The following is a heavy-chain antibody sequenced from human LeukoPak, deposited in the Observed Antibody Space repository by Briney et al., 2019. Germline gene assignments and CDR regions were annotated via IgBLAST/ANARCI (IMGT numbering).Heavy chain of an antibody. J-gene: IGHJ4*02. CDR1: GYTFTSYG. Sequence: GASVKVSCKASGYTFTSYGISWVRQAPGQGLEGMGWISAYNGYTNYAQKLQGRVTMTTDTSTSTAYMELRSLRSDDTAVYYCARGGRKSGYSSINGDFWGQGTLVTVSS. V-gene: IGHV1-18*01. CDR2: ISAYNGYT. D-gene: IGHD3-22*01. CDR3: ARGGRKSGYSSINGDF.